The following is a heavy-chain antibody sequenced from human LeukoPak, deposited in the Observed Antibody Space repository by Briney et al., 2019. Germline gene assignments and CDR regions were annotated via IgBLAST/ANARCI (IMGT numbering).Heavy chain of an antibody. J-gene: IGHJ4*02. D-gene: IGHD2-8*01. V-gene: IGHV3-21*01. CDR2: ISSTNAYI. CDR3: ARDTHILPDY. CDR1: GFTFSTYS. Sequence: GGSLNLSCAASGFTFSTYSMNWVRQAPGKGLEWVSSISSTNAYIYYADSVKDRFTISRDNAKNSLYLQMNSLTAEDTAVYYCARDTHILPDYWAQGTLVTVSS.